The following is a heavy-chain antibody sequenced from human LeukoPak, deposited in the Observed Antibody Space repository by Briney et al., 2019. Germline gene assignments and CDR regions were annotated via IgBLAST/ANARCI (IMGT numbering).Heavy chain of an antibody. CDR1: GYTLTELS. Sequence: GASVKVSCKVSGYTLTELSMHWVRQAPGKGLEWMGGFDPEDGETIYAQKFQGRVTMTEDTSTDTAYMELSSLRSEDTAVYYCATWGSSMVRGVTPYFDYWGQGTLVTVSS. CDR3: ATWGSSMVRGVTPYFDY. D-gene: IGHD3-10*01. V-gene: IGHV1-24*01. J-gene: IGHJ4*02. CDR2: FDPEDGET.